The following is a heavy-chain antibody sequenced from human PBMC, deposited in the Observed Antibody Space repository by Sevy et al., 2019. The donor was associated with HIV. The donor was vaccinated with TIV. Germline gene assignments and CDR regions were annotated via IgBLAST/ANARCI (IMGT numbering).Heavy chain of an antibody. D-gene: IGHD3-3*01. J-gene: IGHJ6*02. Sequence: GGSLRLSCAASGFTFSDYYMSWIRQAPGKGLEWVSYISSSGSTIYYADSVKGRFTISRDNAKNSLYLQMNSLRAEDTAVYYCARDKGYDFWSQYYYYGMDVWGQGTTVTVSS. CDR1: GFTFSDYY. V-gene: IGHV3-11*01. CDR2: ISSSGSTI. CDR3: ARDKGYDFWSQYYYYGMDV.